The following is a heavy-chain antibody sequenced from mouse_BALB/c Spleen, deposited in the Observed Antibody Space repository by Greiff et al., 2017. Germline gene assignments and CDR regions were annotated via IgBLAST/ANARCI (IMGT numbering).Heavy chain of an antibody. CDR1: GFSLTSYA. CDR3: ARDYYGSSWFAY. Sequence: QVQLKESGPGLVAPSQSLSITCTVSGFSLTSYAVHWVRQPPGKGLEWLGVIWAGGSTNYNSALMSRLSISKDNSKSQVFLKMNSLQTDDTAMYYCARDYYGSSWFAYWGQGTLVTVSA. D-gene: IGHD1-1*01. CDR2: IWAGGST. J-gene: IGHJ3*01. V-gene: IGHV2-9*02.